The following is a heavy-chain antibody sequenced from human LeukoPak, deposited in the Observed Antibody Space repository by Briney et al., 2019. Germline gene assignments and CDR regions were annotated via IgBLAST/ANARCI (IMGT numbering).Heavy chain of an antibody. Sequence: SETLSLTCTVSGDSISSRSYYLGWIRQPPGKGLEWIGSIYYYGGTYYNPSLKSRITISVDTSKSQISLKLSSLTAADTAVYYCARNRPTTGVIERVDVFDVWGQGTIVTVSS. CDR1: GDSISSRSYY. D-gene: IGHD2-8*02. V-gene: IGHV4-39*01. CDR2: IYYYGGT. CDR3: ARNRPTTGVIERVDVFDV. J-gene: IGHJ3*01.